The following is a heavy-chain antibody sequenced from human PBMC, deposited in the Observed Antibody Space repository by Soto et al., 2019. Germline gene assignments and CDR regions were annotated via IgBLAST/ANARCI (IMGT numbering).Heavy chain of an antibody. D-gene: IGHD2-21*02. CDR1: GFSFSKYA. V-gene: IGHV3-23*01. J-gene: IGHJ4*02. CDR3: AKDAVYGDGLWLVAD. Sequence: DVQLLESGGGLVQPGGSLRLSCAASGFSFSKYAMIWVRQGPGKGQEWVSGITGSGGTIEYAASVKGRFTISRDNSKNTVYLQMNSLRAEDTAMYYCAKDAVYGDGLWLVADWGQGTLVTVS. CDR2: ITGSGGTI.